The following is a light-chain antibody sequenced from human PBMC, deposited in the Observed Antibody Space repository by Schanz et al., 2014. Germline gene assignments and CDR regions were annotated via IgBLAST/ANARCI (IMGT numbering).Light chain of an antibody. V-gene: IGKV3D-20*02. CDR1: QSVSSSY. J-gene: IGKJ5*01. CDR2: GAS. CDR3: QQRSNWS. Sequence: EILITQSPATLSVSPGERATFPCRASQSVSSSYLAWYHQQPGQAPRLLIYGASSGATGIPDRFSGSGSGTDFTLTISSLQSEDFAVYYCQQRSNWSFGQGTRLESK.